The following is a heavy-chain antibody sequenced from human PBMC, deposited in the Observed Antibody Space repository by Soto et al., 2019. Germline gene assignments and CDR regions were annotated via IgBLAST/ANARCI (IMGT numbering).Heavy chain of an antibody. CDR1: GFTFSSYG. D-gene: IGHD6-13*01. CDR3: AKDFAAIAAATCDY. Sequence: GGSLRLSCAASGFTFSSYGMHWVRQAPGKGLEWVAVISYDGSNKYYADSVKGRFTISRDNSKNTVYLQMNSLRADDTAVYYCAKDFAAIAAATCDYWGQGTLVTVSS. V-gene: IGHV3-30*18. J-gene: IGHJ4*02. CDR2: ISYDGSNK.